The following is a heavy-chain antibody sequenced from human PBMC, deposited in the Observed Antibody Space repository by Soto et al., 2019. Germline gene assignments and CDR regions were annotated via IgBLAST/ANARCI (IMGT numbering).Heavy chain of an antibody. V-gene: IGHV1-69*13. CDR1: GVTFSSYA. D-gene: IGHD3-22*01. Sequence: SVKVSCKASGVTFSSYAISWVRQAPGQGLEWMGGIIPIFGTANYAQKFQGRVTITADESTSTAYMELSSLRSEDTAVYYCARTKDSSGYYSHFDYWGQGTLVTVSS. J-gene: IGHJ4*02. CDR2: IIPIFGTA. CDR3: ARTKDSSGYYSHFDY.